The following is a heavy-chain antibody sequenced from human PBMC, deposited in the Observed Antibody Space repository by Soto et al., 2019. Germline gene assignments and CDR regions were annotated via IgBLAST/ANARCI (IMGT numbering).Heavy chain of an antibody. CDR2: IIPFYGTT. CDR3: VTYPVVRGVVRGMGV. V-gene: IGHV1-69*06. D-gene: IGHD3-10*01. CDR1: AGXXXDYA. J-gene: IGHJ6*02. Sequence: QVQLEQSGXEXKXPGSSVXXXXRASAGXXXDYAXXXVRXAPXXXXXXMDGIIPFYGTTNYSQSFQDGVTFTADTYMSEVYMELNILKSKDTAVYYCVTYPVVRGVVRGMGVWVQGTTITVSS.